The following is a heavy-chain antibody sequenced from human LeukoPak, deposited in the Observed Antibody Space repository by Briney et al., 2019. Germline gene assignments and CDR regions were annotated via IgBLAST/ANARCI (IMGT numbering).Heavy chain of an antibody. J-gene: IGHJ6*02. CDR1: GFIFSNYW. Sequence: GGSLRLSCAASGFIFSNYWVTWVRQAPGKGLEWVSSISSSSSYIYYADSVKGRFTISRDNAKNSLYLQMNSLRAEDTAVYYCASLLAVAGTEYYYYYYGMDVWGQGTTVTVSS. V-gene: IGHV3-21*01. CDR3: ASLLAVAGTEYYYYYYGMDV. CDR2: ISSSSSYI. D-gene: IGHD6-19*01.